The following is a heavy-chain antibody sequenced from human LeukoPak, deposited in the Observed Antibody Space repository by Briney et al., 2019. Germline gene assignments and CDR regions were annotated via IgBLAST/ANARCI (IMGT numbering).Heavy chain of an antibody. CDR1: EFTFSSYE. J-gene: IGHJ4*02. V-gene: IGHV3-7*01. CDR2: IKQDGSEK. CDR3: ARSSIPYFDWPHYYFDY. Sequence: GGSLRLSCAASEFTFSSYEMNWVRQAPGKGLEWVANIKQDGSEKYYVDSVKGRFTISRDNAKNSLYLQMNSLRAEDTAVYYCARSSIPYFDWPHYYFDYWGQGTLVTVSS. D-gene: IGHD3-9*01.